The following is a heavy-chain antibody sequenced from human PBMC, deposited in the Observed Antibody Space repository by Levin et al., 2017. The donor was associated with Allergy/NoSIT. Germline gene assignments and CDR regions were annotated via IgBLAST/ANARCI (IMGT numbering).Heavy chain of an antibody. J-gene: IGHJ6*02. CDR3: GRSMDV. CDR1: GFTFSSYW. Sequence: RAGGSLRLSCEASGFTFSSYWMHWVRQAPGKGLEWVASIKQDGSEKYYVDAVKGRFTISRDNAKSSLYLEMNSLRVEDTAVYYCGRSMDVWGQGNTVTV. V-gene: IGHV3-7*01. CDR2: IKQDGSEK.